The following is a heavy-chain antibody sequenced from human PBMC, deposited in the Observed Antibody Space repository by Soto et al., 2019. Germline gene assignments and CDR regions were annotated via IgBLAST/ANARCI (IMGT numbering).Heavy chain of an antibody. D-gene: IGHD2-21*01. Sequence: PXGSLRLSCSASGFTFNDYYMDWVRQAPGKGLEWVSYISSTRGYPNYADTVKGRFTISRDNAKNALYRQMNNLRAVDTGVYLCARAGDIYNPLDYFHYWGQGTLVTVSS. J-gene: IGHJ4*02. V-gene: IGHV3-11*06. CDR2: ISSTRGYP. CDR1: GFTFNDYY. CDR3: ARAGDIYNPLDYFHY.